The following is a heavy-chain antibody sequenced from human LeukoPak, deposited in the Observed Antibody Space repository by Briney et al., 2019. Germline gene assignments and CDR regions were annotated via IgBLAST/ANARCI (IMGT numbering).Heavy chain of an antibody. CDR3: AKDYYYDSSGYYYPSAFDI. J-gene: IGHJ3*02. V-gene: IGHV3-30*18. CDR2: ISYDGSNK. CDR1: GFTFSSYG. D-gene: IGHD3-22*01. Sequence: GGSLRLSCAASGFTFSSYGMHWVRQAPGKGLEWVAVISYDGSNKYYADSVKGRFTISRDNSKNTLYLQMNSLRAEDTAVYYCAKDYYYDSSGYYYPSAFDIWGQGTMVTVSS.